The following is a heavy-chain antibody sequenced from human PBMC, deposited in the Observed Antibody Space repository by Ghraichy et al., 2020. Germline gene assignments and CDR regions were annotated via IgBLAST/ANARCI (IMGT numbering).Heavy chain of an antibody. J-gene: IGHJ4*02. CDR3: AKDPGGSGSYSSNCFDY. CDR1: GFTFSSYA. CDR2: ISGSGGST. Sequence: GGSLRLSCAASGFTFSSYAMSWVRQAPGKGLEWVSAISGSGGSTYYADSVKGRFTISRDNSKNTLYLQMNSLRAEDTAVYYCAKDPGGSGSYSSNCFDYWGQGTLVTVSS. V-gene: IGHV3-23*01. D-gene: IGHD3-3*01.